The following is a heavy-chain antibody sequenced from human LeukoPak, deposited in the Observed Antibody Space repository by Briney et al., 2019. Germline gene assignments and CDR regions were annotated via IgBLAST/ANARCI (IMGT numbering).Heavy chain of an antibody. CDR3: GTAQY. CDR1: GFIFNDFW. J-gene: IGHJ4*02. CDR2: ISSDGSTT. V-gene: IGHV3-74*01. Sequence: PGGSLRLSCAASGFIFNDFWMHWLRHVPGKGPVWVSRISSDGSTTYYADSVKGRFTISRDNAKNTLYLQMSSLRVEDTAVYYCGTAQYWGQGTLLTVSS.